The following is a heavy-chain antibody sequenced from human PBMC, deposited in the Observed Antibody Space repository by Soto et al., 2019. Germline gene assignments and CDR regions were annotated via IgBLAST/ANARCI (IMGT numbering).Heavy chain of an antibody. Sequence: SVKVSCKASGGTFSSYAISWVRQAPGQGLEWMGGIIPIFGTANYAQKFQGRVTITADKSTSTAYMELSSLRSEDTAVYYCARGRVVGATVGYYYGMDVWGQGTTVTVSS. CDR2: IIPIFGTA. D-gene: IGHD1-26*01. V-gene: IGHV1-69*06. J-gene: IGHJ6*02. CDR3: ARGRVVGATVGYYYGMDV. CDR1: GGTFSSYA.